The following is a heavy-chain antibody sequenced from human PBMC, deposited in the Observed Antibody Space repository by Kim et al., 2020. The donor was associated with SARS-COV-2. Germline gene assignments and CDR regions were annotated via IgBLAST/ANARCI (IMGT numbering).Heavy chain of an antibody. CDR1: GYTLTELS. D-gene: IGHD6-19*01. CDR2: FDPEDGET. Sequence: ASVKVSCKVSGYTLTELSMHWVRQAPGKGLEWMEGFDPEDGETIYAQKFQGRVTMTEDTSTDTAYMELSSLRSEDTAVYYCATAIAVAGTTIYYYYGMDVWGQGTTVTVSS. J-gene: IGHJ6*02. V-gene: IGHV1-24*01. CDR3: ATAIAVAGTTIYYYYGMDV.